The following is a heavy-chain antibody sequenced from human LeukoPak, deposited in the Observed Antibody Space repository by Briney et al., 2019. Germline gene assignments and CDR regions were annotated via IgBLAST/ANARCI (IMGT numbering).Heavy chain of an antibody. CDR3: VRQYGSGSYYYYYYMDV. D-gene: IGHD3-10*01. CDR2: IYYSGST. CDR1: GGSISSSNYY. Sequence: SETPSLTCTVSGGSISSSNYYWGWIRQPPEKGLEWIGSIYYSGSTYYSPSLKSRVTISVDTSKNQFSLRLTSVTAADTAVYYCVRQYGSGSYYYYYYMDVWGKGTTVTVSS. J-gene: IGHJ6*03. V-gene: IGHV4-39*01.